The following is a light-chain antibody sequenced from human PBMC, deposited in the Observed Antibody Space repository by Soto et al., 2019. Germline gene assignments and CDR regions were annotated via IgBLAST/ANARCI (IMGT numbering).Light chain of an antibody. J-gene: IGKJ1*01. CDR2: AAS. V-gene: IGKV1-39*01. Sequence: SASVGETITITCRASQSISSSLNWFQHSPGQPPKLLLFAASNLHAGVPPRFSGSGSGTSFSLTIRSLQPEDFATYYCQQSFNLPRTFGPGTKVDIK. CDR3: QQSFNLPRT. CDR1: QSISSS.